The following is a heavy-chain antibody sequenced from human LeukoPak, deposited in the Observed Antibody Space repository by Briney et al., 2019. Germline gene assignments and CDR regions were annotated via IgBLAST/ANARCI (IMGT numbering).Heavy chain of an antibody. D-gene: IGHD4-17*01. CDR3: TTPGGDYEGYFDY. V-gene: IGHV3-15*01. CDR2: IKSKTDGGTT. J-gene: IGHJ4*02. Sequence: GGSLRLSCAASGFTFSNAWMSWVRQAPGKGLEWVGRIKSKTDGGTTDYAAPVKGRFAISRDDSKNTLYLQMNSLKTEDTAVYYCTTPGGDYEGYFDYWGQGTLVTVSS. CDR1: GFTFSNAW.